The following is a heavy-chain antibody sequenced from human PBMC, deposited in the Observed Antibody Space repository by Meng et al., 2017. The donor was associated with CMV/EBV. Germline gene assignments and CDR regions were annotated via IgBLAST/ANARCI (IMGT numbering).Heavy chain of an antibody. CDR3: ARVSHTPAAYYDFWSGYWDSNNWFDP. J-gene: IGHJ5*02. D-gene: IGHD3-3*01. Sequence: WGRQGTGQGLEWMGWMNPNSGNTGYAQKFQGRVTITRNTSISTAYMELSSLRSEDTAVYYCARVSHTPAAYYDFWSGYWDSNNWFDPWGQGTLVTVSS. V-gene: IGHV1-8*03. CDR2: MNPNSGNT.